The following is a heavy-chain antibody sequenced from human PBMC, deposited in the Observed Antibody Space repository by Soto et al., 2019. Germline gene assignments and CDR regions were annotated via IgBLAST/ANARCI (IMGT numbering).Heavy chain of an antibody. D-gene: IGHD6-19*01. V-gene: IGHV4-39*01. CDR2: IYYSGST. J-gene: IGHJ4*02. CDR3: ASPGYSSGWTER. CDR1: GGSISSSSYY. Sequence: QLQLQESGPGLVKPSETLSLTCTVSGGSISSSSYYWGWIRQPPGKGLEGIGSIYYSGSTYYNPSLKSRVTISVDTSKNQFSLKLSSVTAADTAVYYCASPGYSSGWTERWGQGTLVTVSS.